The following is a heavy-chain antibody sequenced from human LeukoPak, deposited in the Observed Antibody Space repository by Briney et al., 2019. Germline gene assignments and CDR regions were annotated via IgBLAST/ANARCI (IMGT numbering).Heavy chain of an antibody. CDR2: ISSSSCTI. CDR1: GFTFSSYS. J-gene: IGHJ4*02. CDR3: SRSYSRGEDDY. Sequence: GGSLRLSCAASGFTFSSYSMTWVRQAPGKGLEWVSYISSSSCTIYYADSVKARFTISRDNAKNSLYLPMNSLRAEDTAVYYCSRSYSRGEDDYWGQGTLVTVSS. D-gene: IGHD6-13*01. V-gene: IGHV3-48*01.